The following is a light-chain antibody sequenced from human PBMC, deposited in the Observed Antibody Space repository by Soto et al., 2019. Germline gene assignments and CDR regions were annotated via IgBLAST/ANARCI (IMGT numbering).Light chain of an antibody. CDR3: QQRSNWPRT. CDR2: DAS. J-gene: IGKJ1*01. Sequence: EIVLTQSPATLSLSPGERATLSCRASQSVNNYLAWYQQKPGQAPRLLIYDASNRAPGIPARFSGSGSGTDFSLTISSLEPEDFAVYYWQQRSNWPRTFGQGTKVEIK. V-gene: IGKV3-11*01. CDR1: QSVNNY.